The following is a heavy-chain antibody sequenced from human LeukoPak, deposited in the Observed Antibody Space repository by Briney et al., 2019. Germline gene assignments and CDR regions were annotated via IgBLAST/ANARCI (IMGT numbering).Heavy chain of an antibody. CDR2: INPSGGST. D-gene: IGHD2-2*01. J-gene: IGHJ5*02. CDR1: GYTFTSYY. V-gene: IGHV1-46*01. Sequence: GASVKVSCKASGYTFTSYYMHWVRQAPGQGLEWMGIINPSGGSTSYAQKFQGRVTMTRDTSTSTVYMELSSLRSEDTVVYYCARAAEDIVVVPAAHNWFDPWGQGTLVTVSS. CDR3: ARAAEDIVVVPAAHNWFDP.